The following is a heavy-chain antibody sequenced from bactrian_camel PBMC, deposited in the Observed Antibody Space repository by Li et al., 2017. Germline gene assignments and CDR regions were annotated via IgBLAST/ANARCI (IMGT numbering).Heavy chain of an antibody. CDR3: AKGRFHSEYAPVSS. CDR2: ITGDGAFT. J-gene: IGHJ4*01. V-gene: IGHV3S40*01. Sequence: VQLVESGGDSVQPGGSLRLSCVASGFSFSTTVMSWVRQAPGKGLEWVSSITGDGAFTYYGSSVKGRFTISRDNVKNTLHLQMNSLKTEDTAMYYCAKGRFHSEYAPVSSRGQGTQVTVSS. D-gene: IGHD1*01. CDR1: GFSFSTTV.